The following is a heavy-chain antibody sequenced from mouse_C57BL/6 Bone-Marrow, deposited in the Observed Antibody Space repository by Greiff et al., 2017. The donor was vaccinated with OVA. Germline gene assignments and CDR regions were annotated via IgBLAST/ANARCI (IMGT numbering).Heavy chain of an antibody. V-gene: IGHV1-4*01. CDR1: GYTFTSYT. CDR3: ARKRDYGSSPYAMDY. J-gene: IGHJ4*01. Sequence: QDQLQQSGAELARPGASVKMSCKASGYTFTSYTMHWVKQRPGQGLEWIGYINPSSGYTKYNQKFKDKATLTADKSSSTAYMQLSSLTSEDSAVYYCARKRDYGSSPYAMDYWGQGTSVTVSS. D-gene: IGHD1-1*01. CDR2: INPSSGYT.